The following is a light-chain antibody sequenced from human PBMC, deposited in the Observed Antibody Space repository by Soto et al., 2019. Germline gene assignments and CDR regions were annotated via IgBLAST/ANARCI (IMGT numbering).Light chain of an antibody. CDR1: QSVSSY. Sequence: EIVLTQSPATLSLSPGERATLSCRASQSVSSYLAWYQQKPGQPPRLLIYDASNRATGIPARFSGSGSGTDFPLTIRSLEPEDFAVYYCQQRNNWPPSWTFGQGTKVEIK. CDR2: DAS. V-gene: IGKV3-11*01. CDR3: QQRNNWPPSWT. J-gene: IGKJ1*01.